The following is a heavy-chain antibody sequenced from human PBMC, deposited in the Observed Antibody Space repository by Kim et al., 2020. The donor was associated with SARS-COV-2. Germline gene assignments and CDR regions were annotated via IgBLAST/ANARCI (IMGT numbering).Heavy chain of an antibody. V-gene: IGHV1-69*13. CDR1: GGTFSSYA. Sequence: SVKVSCKASGGTFSSYAISWVRQAPGQGLEWMGGIIPIFGTSNYAQKFQGRVTITADESTSTAYMELSSLRSEDTAVYYCARDHFRGYSGYDFYGPTYYFDYGGQGTLVTVSS. CDR3: ARDHFRGYSGYDFYGPTYYFDY. J-gene: IGHJ4*02. D-gene: IGHD5-12*01. CDR2: IIPIFGTS.